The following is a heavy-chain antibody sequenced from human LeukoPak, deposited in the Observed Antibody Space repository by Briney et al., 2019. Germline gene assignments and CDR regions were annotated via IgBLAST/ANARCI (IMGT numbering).Heavy chain of an antibody. CDR3: AREYYYDSSGYYHDAFDI. CDR1: GGSISSYY. V-gene: IGHV4-59*01. CDR2: IYYSGST. Sequence: KPSETLSLTCTVSGGSISSYYWSWIRQPPGKGLEWIGYIYYSGSTNYNPSLKSRVTISVDTSKNQFSLKLSSVTAADTAVYYCAREYYYDSSGYYHDAFDIWGQGTMVTVSS. D-gene: IGHD3-22*01. J-gene: IGHJ3*02.